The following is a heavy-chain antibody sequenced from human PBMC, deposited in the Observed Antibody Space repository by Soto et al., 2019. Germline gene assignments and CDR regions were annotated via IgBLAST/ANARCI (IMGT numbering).Heavy chain of an antibody. CDR2: IRLYSGDT. V-gene: IGHV1-18*01. CDR1: GYIFINYG. CDR3: ARDRSSSDY. D-gene: IGHD6-6*01. J-gene: IGHJ4*02. Sequence: QVQLVQSGGDVKKPGASVKVSCKASGYIFINYGISWVRQAPGQGLEWMGWIRLYSGDTDYAQKFXGRVTMTTDTSTSTAYMELRSLRSDDTAVYYCARDRSSSDYWGQGTLVTVSS.